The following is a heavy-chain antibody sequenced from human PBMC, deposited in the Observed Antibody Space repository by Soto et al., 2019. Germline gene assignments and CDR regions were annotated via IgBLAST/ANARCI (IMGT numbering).Heavy chain of an antibody. V-gene: IGHV4-34*01. Sequence: SETLSLTCAVYGGSFSGYYWSWIRQPPGKGLEWIGEINQSGSTNYNPSLKSRVTISVDTSKNQFSLKLSSVTAADTAVYYCARPSGWYYYGMDVWGQGTTVTVSS. CDR3: ARPSGWYYYGMDV. J-gene: IGHJ6*02. CDR2: INQSGST. D-gene: IGHD6-19*01. CDR1: GGSFSGYY.